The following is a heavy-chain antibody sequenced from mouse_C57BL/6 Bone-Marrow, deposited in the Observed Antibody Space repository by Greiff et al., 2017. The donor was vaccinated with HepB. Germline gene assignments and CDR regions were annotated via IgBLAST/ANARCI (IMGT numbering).Heavy chain of an antibody. J-gene: IGHJ1*03. D-gene: IGHD1-1*01. V-gene: IGHV1-61*01. Sequence: VQLQQPGAELVRPGSSVKLSCKASGYTFTSYWMDWVKQRPGQGLEWIGNIYPSDSETHYNQEFKDKATLTVDKSSSTAYMQLSSLTSEDSAVYYCARRNGSSLWYFDVWGTGTTVTVSS. CDR1: GYTFTSYW. CDR3: ARRNGSSLWYFDV. CDR2: IYPSDSET.